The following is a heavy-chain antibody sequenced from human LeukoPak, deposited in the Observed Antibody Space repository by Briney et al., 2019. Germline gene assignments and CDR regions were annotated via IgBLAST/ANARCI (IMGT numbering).Heavy chain of an antibody. CDR3: AKEGSSGYSYYYYMDV. CDR1: GFTFSSFG. J-gene: IGHJ6*03. CDR2: IWYDGSNK. V-gene: IGHV3-33*06. D-gene: IGHD6-19*01. Sequence: GGSLRLSCAASGFTFSSFGMHWVRQAPGKGLEWVAVIWYDGSNKYYADSVKGRFTISRDNSKNTLYLQTNSLRAEDTAVYYCAKEGSSGYSYYYYMDVWGKGTTVTVSS.